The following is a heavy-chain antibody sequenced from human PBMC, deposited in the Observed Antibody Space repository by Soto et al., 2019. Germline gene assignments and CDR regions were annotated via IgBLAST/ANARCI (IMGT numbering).Heavy chain of an antibody. CDR1: GGSISSYY. CDR3: ARVAPVAFVRGVIYFDY. V-gene: IGHV4-59*01. CDR2: IYYSGST. Sequence: KPSETLSLTCTVSGGSISSYYWSWIRQPPGKGPEWIGYIYYSGSTNYNPSLKSRVTISVDTSKNQFSLKLSSVTAADTAVYYCARVAPVAFVRGVIYFDYWGQGTLVTVSS. D-gene: IGHD3-10*01. J-gene: IGHJ4*02.